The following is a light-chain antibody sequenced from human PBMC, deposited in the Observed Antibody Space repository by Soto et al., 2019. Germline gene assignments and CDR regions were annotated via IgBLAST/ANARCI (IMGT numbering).Light chain of an antibody. V-gene: IGKV3-20*01. Sequence: EMVLTQSPGTLSLSPGERATLACRASQRVNSNFLDWYQQKPGQAPRLLLYGASSRATGIPDTFSGSGSGTDFTLTISSLQSEDIGLYYCQHYDSWSYTFGPRYKVHSK. CDR2: GAS. CDR3: QHYDSWSYT. J-gene: IGKJ3*01. CDR1: QRVNSNF.